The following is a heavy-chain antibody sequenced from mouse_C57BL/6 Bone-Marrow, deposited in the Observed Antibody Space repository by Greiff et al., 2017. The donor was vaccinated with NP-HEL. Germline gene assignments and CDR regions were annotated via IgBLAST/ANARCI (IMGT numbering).Heavy chain of an antibody. J-gene: IGHJ2*01. V-gene: IGHV1-54*01. D-gene: IGHD2-1*01. CDR1: GYAFTNYL. CDR2: INPGSGGT. CDR3: ARKEGGNFIY. Sequence: VQLQQSGAELVRPGTSVKVSCKASGYAFTNYLIEWVKQRPGQGLEWIGVINPGSGGTNYNEKFKGKATLTADKSSSTAYMQLSSLTSEDSAVYFCARKEGGNFIYWGQGTTLTVSS.